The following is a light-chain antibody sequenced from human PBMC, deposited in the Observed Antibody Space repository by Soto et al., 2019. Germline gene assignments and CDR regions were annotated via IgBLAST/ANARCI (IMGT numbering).Light chain of an antibody. CDR2: AES. V-gene: IGKV1-27*01. J-gene: IGKJ4*01. Sequence: DIQMTQSPSSLSASVGDRVTITCRASQGISNSLAWYQQRPGKVPKLLINAESTLQSGVPSRFSGSGSGTDFTLTIRSLQPEDVATYYRQKYNSAPLTFGGGTKVEIK. CDR1: QGISNS. CDR3: QKYNSAPLT.